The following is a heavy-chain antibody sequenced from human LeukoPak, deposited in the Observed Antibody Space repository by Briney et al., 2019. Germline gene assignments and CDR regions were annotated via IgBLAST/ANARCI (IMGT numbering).Heavy chain of an antibody. CDR1: GFTFSSYA. D-gene: IGHD3-22*01. J-gene: IGHJ6*02. CDR2: IPGSGGAT. Sequence: GGSLRLSCEASGFTFSSYAIRWVRQAPGTGLEWVSSIPGSGGATYYADSVRGRFSISRDSSKNTVYLQMNSLRDEDAAVYYCARARPWDSSRSYYFGMDVWGHGTTVTVSS. V-gene: IGHV3-23*01. CDR3: ARARPWDSSRSYYFGMDV.